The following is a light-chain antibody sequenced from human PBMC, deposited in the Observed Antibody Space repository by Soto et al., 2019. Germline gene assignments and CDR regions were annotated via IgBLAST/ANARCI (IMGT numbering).Light chain of an antibody. CDR3: ASYAGSTDWV. CDR2: EVS. V-gene: IGLV2-8*01. CDR1: SSDVGGYNY. Sequence: QSALTQPPSASGSPGQSVTISCTGTSSDVGGYNYVSWYQHHPGKAPKLLIYEVSKRPSGVPDRFSASKSGNTASLTASGLQAEDEADYYCASYAGSTDWVFGGGTKLTVL. J-gene: IGLJ3*02.